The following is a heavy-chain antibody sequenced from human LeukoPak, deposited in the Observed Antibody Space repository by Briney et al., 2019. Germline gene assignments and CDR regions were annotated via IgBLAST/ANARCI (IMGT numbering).Heavy chain of an antibody. Sequence: SETLPLTCTVSGGSISGYYWSWIRQSPGKGLEWIAYIYNSGSTNYNPSLQSRVTISVDTSKNQFSLNLSSVTAADTAVYYCARYGSGTYPRFDYWGQGTLVTVSS. CDR3: ARYGSGTYPRFDY. V-gene: IGHV4-59*08. D-gene: IGHD3-10*01. J-gene: IGHJ4*02. CDR1: GGSISGYY. CDR2: IYNSGST.